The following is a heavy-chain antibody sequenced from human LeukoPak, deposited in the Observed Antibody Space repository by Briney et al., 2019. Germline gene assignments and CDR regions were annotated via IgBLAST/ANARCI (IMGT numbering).Heavy chain of an antibody. CDR1: GFTFSSYE. CDR3: ARGGRGYGMDV. CDR2: ISGSGSTE. J-gene: IGHJ6*02. Sequence: PGGSLRLSCAASGFTFSSYEINWVRQPPGKGLVWDSSISGSGSTENYADSVTGRFTISRDNAKDSLFLQMNSLRGEDTAVYYCARGGRGYGMDVWGQGTTVTVSS. V-gene: IGHV3-48*03.